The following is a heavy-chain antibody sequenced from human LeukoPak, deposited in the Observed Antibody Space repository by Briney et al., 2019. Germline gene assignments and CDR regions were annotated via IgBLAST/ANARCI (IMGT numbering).Heavy chain of an antibody. J-gene: IGHJ3*02. V-gene: IGHV4-59*01. CDR3: ATGIAAHPRGAFDI. D-gene: IGHD6-6*01. Sequence: SETLSLTCTVPGGSISSYYWSWIRQPPGKGLEWIGYIYYSGSTNYNPSLKSRVTISVDTSKNQFSLKLSSVTAADTAVYYCATGIAAHPRGAFDIWGQGTMVTVSS. CDR2: IYYSGST. CDR1: GGSISSYY.